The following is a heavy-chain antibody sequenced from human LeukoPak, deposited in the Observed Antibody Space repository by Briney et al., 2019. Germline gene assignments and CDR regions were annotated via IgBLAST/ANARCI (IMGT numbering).Heavy chain of an antibody. V-gene: IGHV4-39*07. Sequence: SETLSLTCTVSGGSISSSSYYWGWIRQPPGKGLEWIGSIYYSGSTYYNPSLKSRVTISVDTSKNQFSLKLSSVTAADTAVYYCARSAVYYDSSGSNDYWGQGTLVTVSS. CDR3: ARSAVYYDSSGSNDY. CDR1: GGSISSSSYY. J-gene: IGHJ4*02. D-gene: IGHD3-22*01. CDR2: IYYSGST.